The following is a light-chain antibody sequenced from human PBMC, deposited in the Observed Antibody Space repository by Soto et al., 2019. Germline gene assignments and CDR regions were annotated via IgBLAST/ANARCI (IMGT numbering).Light chain of an antibody. CDR2: AAS. V-gene: IGKV3-20*01. CDR3: QQYDSSPYT. Sequence: EIVWTQSPGTLSFSPGERATLSFRARHSVSSTYFAWYQQKPGQAPRLLIYAASSRETGIPDTFSGSGSGTDCTLTISRRETEDCAVYYCQQYDSSPYTFGQRTTLEIK. J-gene: IGKJ2*01. CDR1: HSVSSTY.